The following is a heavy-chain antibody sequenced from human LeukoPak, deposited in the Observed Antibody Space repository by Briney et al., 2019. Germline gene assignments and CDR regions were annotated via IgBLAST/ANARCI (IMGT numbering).Heavy chain of an antibody. CDR1: GFTFSSYT. J-gene: IGHJ4*02. Sequence: GGSLRLSCAASGFTFSSYTMSWVPQAPGEGVEGVSHISSSSSNISSADSMRGRFTTSRNNAKTSLYLKMNSLRAEDTAVYYCARDKVAAAPRDYRGQGTLVTVSS. CDR3: ARDKVAAAPRDY. D-gene: IGHD2-2*01. CDR2: ISSSSSNI. V-gene: IGHV3-21*01.